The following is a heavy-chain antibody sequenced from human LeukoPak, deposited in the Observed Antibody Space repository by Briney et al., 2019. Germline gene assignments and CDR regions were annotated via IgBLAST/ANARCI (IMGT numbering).Heavy chain of an antibody. V-gene: IGHV3-53*01. CDR2: IYSGGAT. CDR3: AISPNPDYFDY. CDR1: GYTVSSNY. Sequence: GGSLRLSCAASGYTVSSNYMSWVRQAPGKGLELVSRIYSGGATYYADPVEGRFTISRDNSKNTVYLHMNSLRAEDTAVYHCAISPNPDYFDYWGQGTLVTVSS. J-gene: IGHJ4*02.